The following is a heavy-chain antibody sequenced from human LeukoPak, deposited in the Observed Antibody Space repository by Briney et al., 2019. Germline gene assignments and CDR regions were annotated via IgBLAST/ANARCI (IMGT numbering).Heavy chain of an antibody. D-gene: IGHD2-21*02. CDR2: IYSGGST. CDR3: ASTHCGGDCSVPFDY. J-gene: IGHJ4*02. Sequence: GGSLRLSCAASGFTVSSNYMSWVRQAPGKGLEWVSVIYSGGSTYYADSVKGRFTISRDNSKNTLYLQMNSLRAEDTAMYYCASTHCGGDCSVPFDYWGQGALVTVSS. V-gene: IGHV3-53*01. CDR1: GFTVSSNY.